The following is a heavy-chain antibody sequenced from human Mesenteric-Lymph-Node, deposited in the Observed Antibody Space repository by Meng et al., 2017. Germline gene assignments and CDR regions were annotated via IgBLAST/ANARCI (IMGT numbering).Heavy chain of an antibody. CDR1: SYTFTSYG. V-gene: IGHV1-18*01. J-gene: IGHJ4*02. CDR3: ARDRGDYGSGSYYFDY. CDR2: ISAYNGNT. D-gene: IGHD3-10*01. Sequence: SGAEVKKPGAAVQYSSKASSYTFTSYGINWVRQSPGQGLGWIGWISAYNGNTNYAQKLQGRVTMTTDTSTSTAYMELRSLRSDDTAVYYCARDRGDYGSGSYYFDYWGQGTLVTVSS.